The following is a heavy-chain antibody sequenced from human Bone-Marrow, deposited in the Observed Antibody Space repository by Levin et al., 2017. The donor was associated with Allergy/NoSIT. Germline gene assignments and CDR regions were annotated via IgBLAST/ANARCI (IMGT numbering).Heavy chain of an antibody. D-gene: IGHD2-21*02. CDR3: AANLTANWVPDACNL. V-gene: IGHV3-48*03. Sequence: PGGSLRLSCAASGFTFSTSEMVWVRQAPGKGLEWVSHIISSGNSISYAESVKGRFTVSRDNPKNSMFLEMNNLRVDDTAVYYCAANLTANWVPDACNLWGEGTTVTVS. CDR2: IISSGNSI. J-gene: IGHJ3*01. CDR1: GFTFSTSE.